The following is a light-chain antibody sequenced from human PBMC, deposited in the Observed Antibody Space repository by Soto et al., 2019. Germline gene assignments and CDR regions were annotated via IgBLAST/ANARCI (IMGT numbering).Light chain of an antibody. J-gene: IGKJ2*01. Sequence: EIVLTQSPGTLSLSPGERATLSCRASQSVSSSSLAWYQQKPGQAPRLLIYGASSRATGIPDTFSGSGSETDFTLTISRLEPEDSAVFYCQQYGSSPYTVRQGTKLEIK. CDR2: GAS. CDR1: QSVSSSS. CDR3: QQYGSSPYT. V-gene: IGKV3-20*01.